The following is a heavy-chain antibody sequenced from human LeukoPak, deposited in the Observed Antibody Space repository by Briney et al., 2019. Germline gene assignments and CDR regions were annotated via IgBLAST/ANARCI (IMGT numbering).Heavy chain of an antibody. CDR3: ARQGVAGLYYFDY. Sequence: SETLSLTCTVSGGSISSGDYYWSWIRQPPGKGLEWIGYIYYSGSTYCNPSLKSRVTISVDTSKNQFSLKLSSVTAADTAVYYCARQGVAGLYYFDYWGQGTLVTVSS. V-gene: IGHV4-30-4*01. D-gene: IGHD6-19*01. CDR1: GGSISSGDYY. CDR2: IYYSGST. J-gene: IGHJ4*02.